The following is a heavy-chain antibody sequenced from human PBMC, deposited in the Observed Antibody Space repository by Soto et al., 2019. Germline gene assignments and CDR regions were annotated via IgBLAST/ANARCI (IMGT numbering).Heavy chain of an antibody. D-gene: IGHD3-3*01. CDR2: ISGSGGST. CDR1: GFTFSSYA. CDR3: AKGLLGFWSGYSHDAFDI. Sequence: GGSLRLSCAASGFTFSSYAMSWVRQAPGKGLEWVSAISGSGGSTYYADSVKGRFTISRDNSKNTLYLQMNSLRAEDTAVYYCAKGLLGFWSGYSHDAFDIWGQGTMVTVSS. V-gene: IGHV3-23*01. J-gene: IGHJ3*02.